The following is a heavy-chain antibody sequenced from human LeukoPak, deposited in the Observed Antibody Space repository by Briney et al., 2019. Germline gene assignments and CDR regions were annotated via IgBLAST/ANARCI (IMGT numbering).Heavy chain of an antibody. Sequence: SETLSLTCAVYGGSFSGHYWTWIRQPPGKGLEWIGEINHSGSTNYNPSLKSRVTISVDTSKNQFSLKLSSVTAADTAVYYCARGGFWSGYYKVAARPIDYWGQGTLVTVSS. J-gene: IGHJ4*02. CDR1: GGSFSGHY. D-gene: IGHD3-3*01. CDR3: ARGGFWSGYYKVAARPIDY. CDR2: INHSGST. V-gene: IGHV4-34*01.